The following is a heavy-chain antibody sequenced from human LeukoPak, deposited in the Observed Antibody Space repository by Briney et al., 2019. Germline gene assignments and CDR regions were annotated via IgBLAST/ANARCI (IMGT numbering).Heavy chain of an antibody. CDR3: ARRNSGYNWFDP. J-gene: IGHJ5*02. D-gene: IGHD5-12*01. Sequence: GESLKISCKGSGYSFTNYWISWVRQMPGKGLEWMGRIDPSDSYTNYSPSFQGHVTISADKSISTAYLQWSSLKASDTAMYYCARRNSGYNWFDPWGQGTLVTVSS. V-gene: IGHV5-10-1*01. CDR2: IDPSDSYT. CDR1: GYSFTNYW.